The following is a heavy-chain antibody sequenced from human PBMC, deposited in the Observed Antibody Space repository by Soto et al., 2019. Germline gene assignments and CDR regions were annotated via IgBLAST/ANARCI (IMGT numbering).Heavy chain of an antibody. V-gene: IGHV4-39*01. J-gene: IGHJ4*02. CDR3: ARPTSGSSWPPASYFDY. Sequence: QLQLQESGPGLVKPSETLSLTCTVSGGSISSSSYYWSWIRQPPGKGLEWIGSIYYSGSTYYNPSLKSRVTISVDTSKNQFSLKLSSVTAADTAVYYCARPTSGSSWPPASYFDYWGQGTLVTVSS. CDR2: IYYSGST. D-gene: IGHD6-13*01. CDR1: GGSISSSSYY.